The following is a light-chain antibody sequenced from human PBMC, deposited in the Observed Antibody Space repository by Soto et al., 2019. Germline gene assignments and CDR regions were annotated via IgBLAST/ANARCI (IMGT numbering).Light chain of an antibody. CDR1: NIGSKN. CDR2: DDR. V-gene: IGLV3-21*02. CDR3: QVWDSSRDLGV. J-gene: IGLJ1*01. Sequence: SHELTQPPSGSVAPGQTARITCGGNNIGSKNVNWYQQKPGQAPILVVYDDRDRPSGIPERFSGSNSGDTATLTISRVEAGDEADYYCQVWDSSRDLGVFGTGTKVTVL.